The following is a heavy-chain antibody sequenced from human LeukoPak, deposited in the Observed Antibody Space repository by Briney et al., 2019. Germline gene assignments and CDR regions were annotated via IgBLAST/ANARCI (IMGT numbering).Heavy chain of an antibody. CDR3: ARDQGILTGYYRGYFDY. CDR1: GYY. J-gene: IGHJ4*02. D-gene: IGHD3-9*01. CDR2: INPNSGGT. V-gene: IGHV1-2*04. Sequence: ASVKVSCKASGYYMHWVRQAPGQGLEWMGWINPNSGGTNYAQGWVTMTRDTSISTAYMELSRLRSDDTAVYYCARDQGILTGYYRGYFDYWGQGTLVTVSS.